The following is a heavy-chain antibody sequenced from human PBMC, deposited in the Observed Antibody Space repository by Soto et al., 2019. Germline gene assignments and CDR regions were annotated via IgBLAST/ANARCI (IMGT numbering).Heavy chain of an antibody. CDR3: AKDPSRISRLLDP. Sequence: GGSLRLSCAASGFTFSSYGMHWVRQAPGKGLEWVAVISYDGSNKYYADSVKGRFTISRDNSKNTLYLQMNSLRAEDTAVYYCAKDPSRISRLLDPWGQGTLVTVSS. D-gene: IGHD2-15*01. J-gene: IGHJ5*02. CDR2: ISYDGSNK. CDR1: GFTFSSYG. V-gene: IGHV3-30*18.